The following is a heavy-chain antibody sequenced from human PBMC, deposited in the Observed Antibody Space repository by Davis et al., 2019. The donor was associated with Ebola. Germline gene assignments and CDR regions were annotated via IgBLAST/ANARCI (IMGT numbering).Heavy chain of an antibody. CDR2: ISYDESNK. V-gene: IGHV3-30-3*01. CDR1: GFTFSNYA. J-gene: IGHJ6*03. CDR3: ARGGIVAAHRGEYYMDV. Sequence: PGGSLRLSCAASGFTFSNYAMHWVRQAPGKGLEWVALISYDESNKYYADSVKGRFTISRDNSKNTLYLQMNSLRPEDTAVYYCARGGIVAAHRGEYYMDVWGKGTTVTVSS. D-gene: IGHD5-12*01.